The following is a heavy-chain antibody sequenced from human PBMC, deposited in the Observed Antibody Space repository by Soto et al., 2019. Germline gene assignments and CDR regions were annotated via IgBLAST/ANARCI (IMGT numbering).Heavy chain of an antibody. D-gene: IGHD3-3*01. CDR1: GNTFTGYY. J-gene: IGHJ4*02. Sequence: DSVKVTCKASGNTFTGYYMHWVRQAPGQGLEWMGWINPNSGGTNYAQKFQGWVTMTRDTSISTAYMELSRLRSDDTAVYYCARSPPYDDFCSDSKTFDACGQGTPVTVS. CDR2: INPNSGGT. CDR3: ARSPPYDDFCSDSKTFDA. V-gene: IGHV1-2*04.